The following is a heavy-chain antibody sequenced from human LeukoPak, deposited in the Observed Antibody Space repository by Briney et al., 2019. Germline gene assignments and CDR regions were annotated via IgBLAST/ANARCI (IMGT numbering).Heavy chain of an antibody. J-gene: IGHJ6*04. D-gene: IGHD3-16*01. CDR2: IIPIFGTA. CDR1: GGTFSSYA. Sequence: SVKVSCKASGGTFSSYAISWVRQAPGQGLEWMGGIIPIFGTANYAQKFQGRVTITADKSTSTAYMELSSLRSEDTAVYYCARVSLLVGGFYYYSSGRDVGGKGPTLTVP. V-gene: IGHV1-69*06. CDR3: ARVSLLVGGFYYYSSGRDV.